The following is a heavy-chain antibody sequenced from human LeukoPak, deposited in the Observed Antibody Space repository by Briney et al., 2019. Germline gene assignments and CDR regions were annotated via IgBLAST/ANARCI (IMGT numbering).Heavy chain of an antibody. J-gene: IGHJ6*03. V-gene: IGHV1-69*06. D-gene: IGHD3-9*01. CDR3: AILRYFDWLWEKDMDV. Sequence: ASVKVSCKASGYTFTSYGISWVRQAPGQGLEWMGGIIPIFGTANYAQKFQGRVTITADKSTSTAYMELSSLRSEDTAVYYCAILRYFDWLWEKDMDVWGKGTTVTVSS. CDR2: IIPIFGTA. CDR1: GYTFTSYG.